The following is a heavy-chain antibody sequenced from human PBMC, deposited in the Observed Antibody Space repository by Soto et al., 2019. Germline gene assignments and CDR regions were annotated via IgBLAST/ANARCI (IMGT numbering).Heavy chain of an antibody. CDR3: ARTLTTVVTSYWYFDL. Sequence: EVQLVESGGGLVQPGGSLRLSCAASGFTFSSYSMNWVRQAPGKGLVWVSYISSSSSTIYYADSVKGRFTISRDNAKNSLYLQMNSLRDEDTAVYYCARTLTTVVTSYWYFDLWGRGTLVTVSS. V-gene: IGHV3-48*02. J-gene: IGHJ2*01. CDR2: ISSSSSTI. D-gene: IGHD4-17*01. CDR1: GFTFSSYS.